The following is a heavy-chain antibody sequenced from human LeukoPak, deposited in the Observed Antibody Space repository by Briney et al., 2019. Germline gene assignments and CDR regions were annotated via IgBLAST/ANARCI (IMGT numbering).Heavy chain of an antibody. CDR2: IKSNTDGGTV. CDR1: GLSFNTAW. V-gene: IGHV3-15*01. D-gene: IGHD3-10*01. J-gene: IGHJ4*02. CDR3: TTAERRYYSHDF. Sequence: GGSLRLSCTVSGLSFNTAWISWIRQAPGKGLGWVGRIKSNTDGGTVNYAAPVKGRFTISRDDSKNTVFLQMNSLETEDTAMYFCTTAERRYYSHDFWGQGTLVTVSS.